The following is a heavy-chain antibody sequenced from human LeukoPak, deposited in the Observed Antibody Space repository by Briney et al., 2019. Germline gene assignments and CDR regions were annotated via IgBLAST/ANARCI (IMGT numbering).Heavy chain of an antibody. J-gene: IGHJ5*02. V-gene: IGHV3-48*01. Sequence: GGSLRLSCAASGFTFSYYSMNWVRQAPGKGLEWVSYISSSSSTIYYADSVKGRFTISRDNAKNSLYLQMNSLRAEDTAVYYCASLSGSYDSGNWFDPWGQGTLVTVAS. D-gene: IGHD1-26*01. CDR3: ASLSGSYDSGNWFDP. CDR1: GFTFSYYS. CDR2: ISSSSSTI.